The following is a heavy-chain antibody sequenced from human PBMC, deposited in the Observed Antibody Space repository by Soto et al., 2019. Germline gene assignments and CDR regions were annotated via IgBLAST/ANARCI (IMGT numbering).Heavy chain of an antibody. V-gene: IGHV1-18*01. CDR3: ARDLAYDFSYYYNYMDV. CDR1: GYTFTSYG. CDR2: ISAYNGNT. J-gene: IGHJ6*03. Sequence: QVQLVQSGAEVKKPGASVKVSCKASGYTFTSYGISWVRQAPGQGLEWMGWISAYNGNTNYAQKLQGRVTMTTDTSTSTAYIELRSLRSDDTAVYYCARDLAYDFSYYYNYMDVWGKGTTVTVSS. D-gene: IGHD3-3*01.